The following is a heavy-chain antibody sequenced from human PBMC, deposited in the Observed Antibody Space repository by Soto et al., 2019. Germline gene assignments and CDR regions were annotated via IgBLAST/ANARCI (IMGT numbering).Heavy chain of an antibody. D-gene: IGHD6-19*01. Sequence: PGGSLRLSCAASGFTVSSNYMSWVRQAPGKWLEWVSVIYSGGSTYYADSVKGRFTISRDNSKNTLYLQMNSLRAEDTAVYYCARPQWLHYGMDVWGQGXTVTVYS. CDR2: IYSGGST. V-gene: IGHV3-53*01. CDR1: GFTVSSNY. CDR3: ARPQWLHYGMDV. J-gene: IGHJ6*02.